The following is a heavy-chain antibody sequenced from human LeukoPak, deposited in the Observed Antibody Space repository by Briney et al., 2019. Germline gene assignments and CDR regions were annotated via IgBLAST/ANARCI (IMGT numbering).Heavy chain of an antibody. J-gene: IGHJ3*02. D-gene: IGHD3-3*01. CDR1: GGSFSGYY. CDR3: ARHREDFGVVIIPDAFDI. CDR2: INHSGST. V-gene: IGHV4-34*01. Sequence: SETLSLTCAVYGGSFSGYYWSWIRQPPGKGLEWIGEINHSGSTNYNPSLKSRVTISVDTSKNQFSLKLSSVTAADTAVYYCARHREDFGVVIIPDAFDIWGQGTMVTVSS.